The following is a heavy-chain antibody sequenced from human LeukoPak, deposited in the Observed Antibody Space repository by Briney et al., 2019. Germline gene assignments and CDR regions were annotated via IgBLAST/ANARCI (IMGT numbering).Heavy chain of an antibody. D-gene: IGHD3-3*01. CDR2: ISAYNGNT. CDR1: GYTFTSYG. V-gene: IGHV1-18*01. CDR3: ARVGHRYYDFWSGYRQYYFDY. J-gene: IGHJ4*02. Sequence: ASVKVSCKASGYTFTSYGISWVRQAPGQGLEWMGWISAYNGNTNYAQKLQGRVTMTTDTYTSTAYMALRSLRSDDTAVYYCARVGHRYYDFWSGYRQYYFDYWGQGTLVTVSS.